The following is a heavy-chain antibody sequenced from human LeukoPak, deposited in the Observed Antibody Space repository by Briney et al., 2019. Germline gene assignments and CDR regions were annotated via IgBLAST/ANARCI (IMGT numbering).Heavy chain of an antibody. Sequence: GGSLRLSCAAPEFTFSSYWMHWVRQAPGEGLVWVSRINSDGSSTNYADSVKGRFTISRDNAKNTLYLQMNSLRAEDTAVYYCARGSGGFDYWGQGTLVTVSS. V-gene: IGHV3-74*01. CDR1: EFTFSSYW. CDR3: ARGSGGFDY. J-gene: IGHJ4*02. CDR2: INSDGSST.